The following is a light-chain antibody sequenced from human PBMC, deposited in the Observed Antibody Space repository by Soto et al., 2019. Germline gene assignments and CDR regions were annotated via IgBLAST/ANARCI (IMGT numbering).Light chain of an antibody. CDR2: GAS. Sequence: DIQLTQSPSFLSASVGDRVTITCRASQGIYSYSAWYQQKPGKAPKLLIYGASTLQSGVPSRFSGSRSGTEFTLTINSLQPEDFATYFCQQLNTYPPSYTFGQGTKLEIE. CDR3: QQLNTYPPSYT. CDR1: QGIYSY. J-gene: IGKJ2*01. V-gene: IGKV1-9*01.